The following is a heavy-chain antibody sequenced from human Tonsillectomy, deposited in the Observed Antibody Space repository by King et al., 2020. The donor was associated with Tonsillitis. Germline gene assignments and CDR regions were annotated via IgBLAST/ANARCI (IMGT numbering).Heavy chain of an antibody. D-gene: IGHD3-22*01. CDR3: ARDLYHDSSGDAFDI. Sequence: VQLVESGGGVVQPGRSLRLSCAASGFTFSSYGMHWVRQAPGKGLEWVAVIWYDGSNKYYADSVKGRFTISRDNSKNTLYLQMNSLRAEDTAVYYCARDLYHDSSGDAFDIWGQGTMVTVSS. CDR1: GFTFSSYG. CDR2: IWYDGSNK. V-gene: IGHV3-33*08. J-gene: IGHJ3*02.